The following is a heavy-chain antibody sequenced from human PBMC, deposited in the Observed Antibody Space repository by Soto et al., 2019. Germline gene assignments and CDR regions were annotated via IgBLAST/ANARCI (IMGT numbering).Heavy chain of an antibody. CDR2: IYYSGST. V-gene: IGHV4-39*01. CDR1: GGSISSSSYY. D-gene: IGHD4-17*01. Sequence: QLQLQESGPGLVKPSETLSLTCTVSGGSISSSSYYWGWIRQPPGKGLEWIGSIYYSGSTYYNPSLKSRVTISVDTSKNQFSLKLSSVTAADTAVYYCAVHWWDDYALNWFDPWGQGTLVTVSS. CDR3: AVHWWDDYALNWFDP. J-gene: IGHJ5*02.